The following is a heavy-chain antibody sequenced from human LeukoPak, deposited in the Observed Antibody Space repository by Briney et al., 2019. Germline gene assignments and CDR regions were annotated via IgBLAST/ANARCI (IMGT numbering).Heavy chain of an antibody. CDR3: GMSGDRVPLQDDVFDV. CDR1: GYRFTSYC. V-gene: IGHV5-51*01. CDR2: IYPGDSGP. D-gene: IGHD1-26*01. J-gene: IGHJ3*01. Sequence: GESLEISCKVSGYRFTSYCIGWVRQMPGKGLEWMGIIYPGDSGPTYSPSFQGQVTISVDKSINTAYLQWSSLQASDTAMYYCGMSGDRVPLQDDVFDVWGQGTMVTVST.